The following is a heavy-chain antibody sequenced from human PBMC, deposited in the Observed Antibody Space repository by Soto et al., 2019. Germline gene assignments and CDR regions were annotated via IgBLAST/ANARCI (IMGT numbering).Heavy chain of an antibody. Sequence: GRSLRLSCAASGFIFSSYAMSWVRQAPGKGLVWVSASSGSGGSTYYADSVKGRFTISRDTSKNTLYLQTNSLRAEDTAVYSCAKEKLSTSCENWFDLWGEGTLVT. J-gene: IGHJ5*02. CDR2: SSGSGGST. D-gene: IGHD2-2*01. CDR1: GFIFSSYA. V-gene: IGHV3-23*01. CDR3: AKEKLSTSCENWFDL.